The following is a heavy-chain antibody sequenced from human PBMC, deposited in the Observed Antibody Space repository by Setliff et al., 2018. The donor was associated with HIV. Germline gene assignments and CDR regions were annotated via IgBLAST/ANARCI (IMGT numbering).Heavy chain of an antibody. Sequence: GASVKVSCKASGGTFTNSAIGWVRQAPGQGLEWMGAIVPILGIANSAQKFQGRLTMTEDTSTDTAYMELSSLRSDDTAMYYCATDPGYSSTWYSESFQHWGQGTVVTVSS. J-gene: IGHJ1*01. V-gene: IGHV1-69*10. CDR2: IVPILGIA. CDR3: ATDPGYSSTWYSESFQH. D-gene: IGHD6-13*01. CDR1: GGTFTNSA.